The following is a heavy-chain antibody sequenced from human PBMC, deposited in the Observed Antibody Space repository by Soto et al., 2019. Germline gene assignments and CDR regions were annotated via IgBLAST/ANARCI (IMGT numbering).Heavy chain of an antibody. CDR2: ISGSGGST. CDR1: GFTFSSYA. J-gene: IGHJ4*02. V-gene: IGHV3-23*01. D-gene: IGHD1-20*01. Sequence: GGSLRLSCAASGFTFSSYAMSWVRQAPGKGLEWVSAISGSGGSTYYADSVKGRFTISRDNSKSTLYLQMNSLSAEDTAIYYCAKTYTNNWYDFDSWGQGALDTVSS. CDR3: AKTYTNNWYDFDS.